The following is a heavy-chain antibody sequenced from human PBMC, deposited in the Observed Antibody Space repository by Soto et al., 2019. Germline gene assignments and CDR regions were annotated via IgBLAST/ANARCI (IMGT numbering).Heavy chain of an antibody. V-gene: IGHV1-69*12. CDR2: IIPIFGTA. J-gene: IGHJ6*02. D-gene: IGHD2-21*02. CDR3: ARDRPIVVVTVRLVGGMDV. Sequence: QVQLVQSGAEVKKPGSSVKVSCKASGGTFSSYAISWVRQAPGQGLEWMGGIIPIFGTANYAQKFQGRVTITADESTSTAYMGLSSLRSEDTAVYYCARDRPIVVVTVRLVGGMDVWGQGTTVTVSS. CDR1: GGTFSSYA.